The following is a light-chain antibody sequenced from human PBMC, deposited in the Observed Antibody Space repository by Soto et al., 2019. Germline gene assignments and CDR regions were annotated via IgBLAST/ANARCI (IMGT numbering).Light chain of an antibody. CDR3: QQYCSSPPT. Sequence: EIVLTQSPGTLSLSPGERATLSCRASQSVSTNYLAWYQRKPGQAPRLLIYGASSRATGIPDRFSGSGSGTDFTLTITRLEPEDLAVYYCQQYCSSPPTFGQGTKVEIK. CDR2: GAS. J-gene: IGKJ1*01. V-gene: IGKV3-20*01. CDR1: QSVSTNY.